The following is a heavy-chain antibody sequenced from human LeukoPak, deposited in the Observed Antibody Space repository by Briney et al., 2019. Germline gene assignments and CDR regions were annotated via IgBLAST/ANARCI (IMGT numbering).Heavy chain of an antibody. J-gene: IGHJ1*01. CDR1: GGXISSYY. D-gene: IGHD3-10*01. CDR2: IYYSGST. Sequence: PSETLSLTCTASGGXISSYYWSWIRQPPGKGLEWIGYIYYSGSTNYNPSLTSRVTISVDTSKNQFSLKLSSVTAADTAVYYCASPGRYYFQHWGQGTLVTVSS. CDR3: ASPGRYYFQH. V-gene: IGHV4-59*08.